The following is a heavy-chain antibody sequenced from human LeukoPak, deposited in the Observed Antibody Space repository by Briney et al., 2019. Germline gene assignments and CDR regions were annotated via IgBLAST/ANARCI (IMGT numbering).Heavy chain of an antibody. CDR1: GFTFSNYA. Sequence: HAGGSLRLSCAASGFTFSNYAMSWVRQAPGKGLEWVSGISDSGSSTYYADSVKGRFTISRDNSKNTLYIHMNSLRAEDTAVYYCAKVLRYFGWLSGFDSWGQGTLVAVSS. J-gene: IGHJ4*02. V-gene: IGHV3-23*01. CDR2: ISDSGSST. D-gene: IGHD3-9*01. CDR3: AKVLRYFGWLSGFDS.